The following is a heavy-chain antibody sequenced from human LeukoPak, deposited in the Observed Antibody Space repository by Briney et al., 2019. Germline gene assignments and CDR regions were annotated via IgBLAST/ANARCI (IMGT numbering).Heavy chain of an antibody. D-gene: IGHD6-19*01. CDR3: ARDGKVRTVAGIVY. V-gene: IGHV1-2*02. J-gene: IGHJ4*02. CDR1: GYTFTGYY. Sequence: ASVTVSCKASGYTFTGYYMHWVRQAPGQGLEWMGWINPNSGGTNYAQKFQGRVTMTRDTSISTAYMELSRLRSDDTAVYYCARDGKVRTVAGIVYWGQGTLVTVSS. CDR2: INPNSGGT.